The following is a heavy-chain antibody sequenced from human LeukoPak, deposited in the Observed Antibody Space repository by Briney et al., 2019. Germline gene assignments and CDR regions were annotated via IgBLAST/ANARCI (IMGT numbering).Heavy chain of an antibody. CDR1: GYTFTGYY. CDR2: INPNSGGT. D-gene: IGHD6-13*01. Sequence: ASVKVSCKASGYTFTGYYMHWVRQAPGQELEWMGRINPNSGGTNYAQKFQGRVTMTRDTSISTAYMELSRLRSDDTAVYYCARDIAAAGTSLWDWGQGTLVTVSS. J-gene: IGHJ4*02. CDR3: ARDIAAAGTSLWD. V-gene: IGHV1-2*06.